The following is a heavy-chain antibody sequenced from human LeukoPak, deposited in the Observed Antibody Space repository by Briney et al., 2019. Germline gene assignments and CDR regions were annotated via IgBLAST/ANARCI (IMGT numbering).Heavy chain of an antibody. J-gene: IGHJ3*02. V-gene: IGHV4-34*01. CDR3: ASSGASYDFWSGYYINDAFDI. D-gene: IGHD3-3*01. Sequence: SETLSLTCAVYGGSFSGYYWSSIRQPPGKGLEWIGEINHSGSTNYNPSLKSRVTISVDTSKNQFSLKLSSVTAADTAVYYCASSGASYDFWSGYYINDAFDIWGQGTMVTVSS. CDR2: INHSGST. CDR1: GGSFSGYY.